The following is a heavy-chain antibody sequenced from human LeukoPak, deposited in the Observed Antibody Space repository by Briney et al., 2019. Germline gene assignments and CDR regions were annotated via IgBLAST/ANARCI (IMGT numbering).Heavy chain of an antibody. D-gene: IGHD4-17*01. V-gene: IGHV4-38-2*02. CDR2: IFHSGNS. Sequence: SETLSLTCTVSGYSMSSGYYWGWIRQPPGKGLQWIGSIFHSGNSYYNPSLKSRVTISVDTSKNQFSLQLSSVTAPDTAVYYCARRHLRLPFDYWGQGTLVTVST. CDR1: GYSMSSGYY. CDR3: ARRHLRLPFDY. J-gene: IGHJ4*02.